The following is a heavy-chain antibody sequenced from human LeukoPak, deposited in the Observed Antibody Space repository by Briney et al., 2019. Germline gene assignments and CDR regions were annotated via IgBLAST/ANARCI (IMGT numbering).Heavy chain of an antibody. CDR3: ARDLAYCGGDCYWYYFDY. CDR1: GGTFSSYA. J-gene: IGHJ4*02. D-gene: IGHD2-21*02. Sequence: SVKVSCEASGGTFSSYAISWVRQAPGQGLEWMGRIIPIFGTANYAQKFQARVTITTDESTSTAYMELSSLRTEDTAVYYCARDLAYCGGDCYWYYFDYWGQGTLVTVSS. V-gene: IGHV1-69*05. CDR2: IIPIFGTA.